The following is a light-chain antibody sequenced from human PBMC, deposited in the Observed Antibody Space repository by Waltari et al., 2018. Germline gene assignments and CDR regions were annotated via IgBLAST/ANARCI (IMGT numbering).Light chain of an antibody. V-gene: IGKV3-11*01. Sequence: IVLTQSPVTLSLSAGERATLSCRSSESVFNYLAWYQQKPGQSPRLLSYDTSTRATGIPARFSGSGSGTDFTLTISNLEAEDFALYYCQQGSILPLTFGGGTKVEIK. CDR1: ESVFNY. J-gene: IGKJ4*01. CDR2: DTS. CDR3: QQGSILPLT.